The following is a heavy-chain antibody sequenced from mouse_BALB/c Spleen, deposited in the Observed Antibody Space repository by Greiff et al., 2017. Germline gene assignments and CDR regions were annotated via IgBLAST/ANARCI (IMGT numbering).Heavy chain of an antibody. V-gene: IGHV1-9*01. CDR1: GYTFSSYW. Sequence: VQLQQSGAELMKPGASVKISCKATGYTFSSYWLEWVKPRLGHGLEWIGEILPGSGSTNYNEKFKGKATFTADTSSNTADMQLSSLTSEDSAVYYCARFLYGNYPPYAMDYWGQGTSVTVSA. D-gene: IGHD2-1*01. J-gene: IGHJ4*01. CDR3: ARFLYGNYPPYAMDY. CDR2: ILPGSGST.